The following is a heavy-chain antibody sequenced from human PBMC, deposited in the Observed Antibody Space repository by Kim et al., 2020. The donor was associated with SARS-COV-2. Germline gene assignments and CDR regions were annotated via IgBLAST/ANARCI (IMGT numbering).Heavy chain of an antibody. CDR1: GYTFKTFG. J-gene: IGHJ4*02. D-gene: IGHD5-12*01. V-gene: IGHV1-18*01. Sequence: ASVKVSCKASGYTFKTFGISWVRQAPGQGLEWMGWISPYSGNTNYVQNLQGRVTMTTDTSTSTAYMELRSLRSDDTAMYYCARDGGEYSNIFYGPTPHGYWGQGTLVTVSS. CDR3: ARDGGEYSNIFYGPTPHGY. CDR2: ISPYSGNT.